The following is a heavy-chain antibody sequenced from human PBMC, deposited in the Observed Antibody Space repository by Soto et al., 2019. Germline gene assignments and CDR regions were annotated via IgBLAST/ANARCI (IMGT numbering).Heavy chain of an antibody. Sequence: QVQLVQSGAEVKKPGASVKVSCKASGYTFTNFGISWVRQAPGQGLEWMGWISTYNGNTNYAQNFQGRVTMTTDTSTRTAYMALRSLRTAATAVCCCAIVVTPIDYWGQGTLFSVSS. CDR2: ISTYNGNT. CDR3: AIVVTPIDY. D-gene: IGHD2-21*02. J-gene: IGHJ4*02. V-gene: IGHV1-18*01. CDR1: GYTFTNFG.